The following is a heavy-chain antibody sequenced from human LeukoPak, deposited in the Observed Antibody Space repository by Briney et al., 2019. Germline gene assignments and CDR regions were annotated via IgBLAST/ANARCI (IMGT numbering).Heavy chain of an antibody. CDR1: GFTFSNYN. CDR3: ARDPYSGNYGNDYYYYMDV. D-gene: IGHD1-26*01. CDR2: ITSSGTYI. Sequence: GGSLRLSCAASGFTFSNYNMNWVRQAPGKAMGWVSSITSSGTYIFYADSVKGRFTISRDNAKNSLYLQMDSLGPEDTAVYYCARDPYSGNYGNDYYYYMDVWGKGTTVTISS. J-gene: IGHJ6*03. V-gene: IGHV3-21*01.